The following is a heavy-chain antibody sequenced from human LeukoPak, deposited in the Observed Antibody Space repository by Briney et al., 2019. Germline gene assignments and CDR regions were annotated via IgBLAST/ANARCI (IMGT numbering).Heavy chain of an antibody. V-gene: IGHV3-23*01. CDR3: AKGSGTWASGQFDY. CDR1: EFTFSSYA. J-gene: IGHJ4*02. D-gene: IGHD1-26*01. Sequence: GGSLRLSCAASEFTFSSYAITWVRQAPGKGLEWVSSISGRGGRTYQADSVKGRFSIPRDNTQNTLYLQMNSLRAEDTAVYYCAKGSGTWASGQFDYWGQGILVTVSS. CDR2: ISGRGGRT.